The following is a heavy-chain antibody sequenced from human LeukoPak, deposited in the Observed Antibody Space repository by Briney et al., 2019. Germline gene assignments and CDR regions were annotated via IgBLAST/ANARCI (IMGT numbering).Heavy chain of an antibody. Sequence: SQTLSLTCTVSGGPISSGDYYWSWIRQPPGKGLEWIGYIYYSGSTYYNPSLKSRVTISVDTSKNQFSLKLSSVTAADTAVYYCARVVVPAARRRPDWFGPWGQGTLVTVSS. CDR1: GGPISSGDYY. CDR2: IYYSGST. CDR3: ARVVVPAARRRPDWFGP. V-gene: IGHV4-30-4*08. J-gene: IGHJ5*02. D-gene: IGHD2-2*01.